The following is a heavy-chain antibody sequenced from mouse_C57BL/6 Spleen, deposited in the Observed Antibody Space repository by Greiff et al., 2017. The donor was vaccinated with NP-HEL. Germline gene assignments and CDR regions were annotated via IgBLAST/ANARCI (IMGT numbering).Heavy chain of an antibody. J-gene: IGHJ4*01. D-gene: IGHD1-1*01. Sequence: QVQLKESGAELVKPGASVKISCKASGYAFSSYWMNWVKQRPGKGLEWIGQIYPGDGDTNYNGKFKGKATLTADKSSSTAYMQLSSLTSEDSAVYFCARGTTVDYAMDYWGQGTSVTVSS. CDR1: GYAFSSYW. CDR2: IYPGDGDT. V-gene: IGHV1-80*01. CDR3: ARGTTVDYAMDY.